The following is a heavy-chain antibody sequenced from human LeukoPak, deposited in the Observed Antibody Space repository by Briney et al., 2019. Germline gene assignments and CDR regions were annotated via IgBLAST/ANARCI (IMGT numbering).Heavy chain of an antibody. J-gene: IGHJ4*02. CDR3: AKPSRDFDSSGYSHFDY. CDR1: GFTFSNYG. V-gene: IGHV3-23*01. Sequence: GGSLRLSCAASGFTFSNYGLSWVRQAPGKGLEWVSTISGPGSSTYSADSVKGRFTISRDNSKNTLYLQMHSLRAEDTAIYYCAKPSRDFDSSGYSHFDYWGQGTLVTVSS. D-gene: IGHD3-22*01. CDR2: ISGPGSST.